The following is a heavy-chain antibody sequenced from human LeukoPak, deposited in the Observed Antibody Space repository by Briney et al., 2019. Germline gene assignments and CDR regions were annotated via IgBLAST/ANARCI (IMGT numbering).Heavy chain of an antibody. CDR2: ISGSGGST. D-gene: IGHD4-11*01. CDR1: GFTFSSYA. V-gene: IGHV3-23*01. J-gene: IGHJ4*02. Sequence: GGSLRLSCAASGFTFSSYAMSWVRQAPGKGLEWVSAISGSGGSTCYADSVKGRFTISRDNSKNTLYLQMNSLRAEDPAVYYCAKDRDYSYDYFDYWGQGTLVTVSS. CDR3: AKDRDYSYDYFDY.